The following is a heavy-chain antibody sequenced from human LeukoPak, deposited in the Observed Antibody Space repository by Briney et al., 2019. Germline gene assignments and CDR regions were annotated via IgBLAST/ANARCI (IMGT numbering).Heavy chain of an antibody. V-gene: IGHV3-30*18. CDR1: LFILQICD. Sequence: PGRSLRLSCTLSLFILQICDKLGLRQAPGKGLEWVAVISYDGSNKYYADSVKGRFTISRDNSKNTLYLQMNSLRAEDTAVYYCAKETLPSRTKSENQYSVYSIDSWGQGTTVTVSS. D-gene: IGHD1-1*01. CDR3: AKETLPSRTKSENQYSVYSIDS. J-gene: IGHJ6*02. CDR2: ISYDGSNK.